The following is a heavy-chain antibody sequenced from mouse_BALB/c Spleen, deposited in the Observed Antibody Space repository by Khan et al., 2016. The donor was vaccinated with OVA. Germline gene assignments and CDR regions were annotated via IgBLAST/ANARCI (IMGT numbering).Heavy chain of an antibody. CDR1: GYSFTGYF. CDR2: INPHIGET. D-gene: IGHD1-1*01. Sequence: EVQLKQSGPELVRPGASVKISCKASGYSFTGYFMNWVMQSHGKSLEWIGRINPHIGETFYNQRFKDKATLTVDESSSTAHMELRSLASADSAVYYCTRIYRSDFDYWGQGTTLTVSS. V-gene: IGHV1-20*02. CDR3: TRIYRSDFDY. J-gene: IGHJ2*01.